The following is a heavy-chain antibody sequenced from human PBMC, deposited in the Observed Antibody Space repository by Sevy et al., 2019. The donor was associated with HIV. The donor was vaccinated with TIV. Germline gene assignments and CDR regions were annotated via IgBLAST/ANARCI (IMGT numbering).Heavy chain of an antibody. Sequence: GGSLRLSCAASGFTFSNYNMDWVRQAPGKGLEWVSYITFSSNTIYYADSVKGRFTIFRDNAKKSLYLQMNSLRAEDTAVYYCARHQLRVSATGFDYWGQGTLVTVSS. V-gene: IGHV3-48*01. D-gene: IGHD6-13*01. J-gene: IGHJ4*02. CDR2: ITFSSNTI. CDR1: GFTFSNYN. CDR3: ARHQLRVSATGFDY.